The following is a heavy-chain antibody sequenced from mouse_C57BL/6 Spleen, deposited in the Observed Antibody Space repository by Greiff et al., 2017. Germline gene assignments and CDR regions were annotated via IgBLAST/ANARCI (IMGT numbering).Heavy chain of an antibody. V-gene: IGHV3-6*01. CDR2: ISYDGSN. J-gene: IGHJ2*01. Sequence: EVQLQQSGPGLVKPSQSLSLTCSVTGYSITSGYYWNWIRQFPGNKLEWMGYISYDGSNNYNPSLKNRISITRDTSKNQFFLKLNSVTTEDTATYYCAGDRWGNYPFDYWGQGTTLTVSS. D-gene: IGHD2-1*01. CDR1: GYSITSGYY. CDR3: AGDRWGNYPFDY.